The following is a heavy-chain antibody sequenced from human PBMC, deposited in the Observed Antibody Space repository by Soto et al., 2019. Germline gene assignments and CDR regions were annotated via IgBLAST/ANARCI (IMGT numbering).Heavy chain of an antibody. D-gene: IGHD2-2*01. J-gene: IGHJ6*02. CDR3: ARTYCSSASCYGLYYFGMDV. Sequence: QVQLQESGPGLVRPSETLSLTCTVSSGSVSSHSYYWSWIRQPPGKGLEWIGYIYYSGSTYYTPSLKSQVTISVDTSKNQFSLKLRSVTAADTAVYYCARTYCSSASCYGLYYFGMDVWGQGTTVIVSS. CDR2: IYYSGST. CDR1: SGSVSSHSYY. V-gene: IGHV4-61*01.